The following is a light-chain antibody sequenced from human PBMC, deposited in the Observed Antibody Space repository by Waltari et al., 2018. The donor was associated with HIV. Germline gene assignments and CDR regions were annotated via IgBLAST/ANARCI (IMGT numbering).Light chain of an antibody. J-gene: IGLJ3*02. V-gene: IGLV1-40*01. CDR3: QAYDNSLSGWV. Sequence: QSVLTQPPSVSGAPGQRVTVSCTGGDSNIGVGYDVPWYQQPLGTVPKLLIFATGNRHSGVPDRFSGSKSGSACSLAITGLQAEDEGDYYCQAYDNSLSGWVFGGGTKLTV. CDR1: DSNIGVGYD. CDR2: ATG.